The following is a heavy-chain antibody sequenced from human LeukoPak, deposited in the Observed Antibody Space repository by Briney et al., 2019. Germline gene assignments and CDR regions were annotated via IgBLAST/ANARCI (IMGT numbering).Heavy chain of an antibody. Sequence: GGSLRLSCEDSGFTFRSYEMNWVRQAPGKGLEWIAYLSSSGSAFSYADSVKGRFIISRDNSKNTLSLQMNSLTADDTAVYYCVRGPRYYDDSGFHYGVFDIWGQGTLVTVSS. J-gene: IGHJ3*02. CDR1: GFTFRSYE. CDR2: LSSSGSAF. D-gene: IGHD3-16*01. V-gene: IGHV3-48*03. CDR3: VRGPRYYDDSGFHYGVFDI.